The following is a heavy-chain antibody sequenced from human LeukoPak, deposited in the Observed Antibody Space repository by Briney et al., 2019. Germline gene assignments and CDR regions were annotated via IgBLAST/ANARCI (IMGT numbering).Heavy chain of an antibody. D-gene: IGHD1-20*01. CDR2: INSDGSST. V-gene: IGHV3-74*01. J-gene: IGHJ6*02. CDR1: GFTFSSYW. CDR3: AKVQGGNNFHYGMDV. Sequence: QSGGSLRLSCAASGFTFSSYWMHWVRQAPGKGLVWVSRINSDGSSTSYADSVKGRFTISRDNAKNTLYLQMNSLRAEDTAVYYCAKVQGGNNFHYGMDVWGQGTTVTVSS.